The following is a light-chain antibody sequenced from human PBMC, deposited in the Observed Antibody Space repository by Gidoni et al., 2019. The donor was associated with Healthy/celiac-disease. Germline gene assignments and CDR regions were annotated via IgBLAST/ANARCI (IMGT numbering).Light chain of an antibody. CDR2: AAS. V-gene: IGKV1-39*01. Sequence: DIQMTQSPSSLSASVGDRVTITCRASQSIISYLNWYQQKPGKDPKLLIYAASSLQSGVPSRFSGRGSGTDFTLTISSLQPEDFATYYCQQSYSTPHAFXGXTKVEIK. CDR3: QQSYSTPHA. J-gene: IGKJ4*01. CDR1: QSIISY.